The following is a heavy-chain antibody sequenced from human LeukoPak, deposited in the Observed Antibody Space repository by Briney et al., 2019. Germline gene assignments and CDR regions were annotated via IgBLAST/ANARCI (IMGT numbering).Heavy chain of an antibody. CDR3: AEDAQRGFDYSNSLEK. D-gene: IGHD4-11*01. J-gene: IGHJ4*02. CDR1: KFTFSHFG. Sequence: GMSLRLSCAASKFTFSHFGMHWVRQAPGKGLEWVAVIWHDGSSQYYADSVKGRFTVSRDNSQKMLYLQMNSLRPEDTAVYYCAEDAQRGFDYSNSLEKWGQGTLVTVSA. CDR2: IWHDGSSQ. V-gene: IGHV3-33*03.